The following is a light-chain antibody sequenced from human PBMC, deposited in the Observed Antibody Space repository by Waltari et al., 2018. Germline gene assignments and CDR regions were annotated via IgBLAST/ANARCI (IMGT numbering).Light chain of an antibody. CDR3: AAWDDSLSGVV. V-gene: IGLV1-47*01. Sequence: QSVLTQPPSASGTPGQRVTISCSGSSSNIGSNYVYWYQQLPGTAPKLLICRNNHRPSWGPDRFSGSKSGTSASLAISGLRSEDEADYYCAAWDDSLSGVVFGGGTKLTVL. J-gene: IGLJ2*01. CDR2: RNN. CDR1: SSNIGSNY.